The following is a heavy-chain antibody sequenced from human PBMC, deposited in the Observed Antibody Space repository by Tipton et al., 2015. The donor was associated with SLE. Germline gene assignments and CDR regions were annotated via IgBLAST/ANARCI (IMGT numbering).Heavy chain of an antibody. V-gene: IGHV3-74*01. CDR1: GFAFRDHA. Sequence: SLRLSCAASGFAFRDHAMHWVRQAPGKGLVWVSRIRSDGTSTSYADSVQGRFTISRDNAKSTLFLQMNSLRAEDTAVYYCARDLVKAATGTWFDTWGQGTLVTVSS. CDR3: ARDLVKAATGTWFDT. D-gene: IGHD6-13*01. CDR2: IRSDGTST. J-gene: IGHJ5*02.